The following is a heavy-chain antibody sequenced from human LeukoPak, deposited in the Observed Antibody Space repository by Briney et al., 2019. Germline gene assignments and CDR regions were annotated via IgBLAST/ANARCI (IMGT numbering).Heavy chain of an antibody. CDR1: GFTFSSYA. D-gene: IGHD3-22*01. CDR3: AKNYYDSSGYFDY. Sequence: PGGSLRLSCAVSGFTFSSYAMSWVRQAPGKGLDWVSAISGSGGGTYYADSVKGRFPISRDNSKNTLYLQMNSLRAEDTAVYYCAKNYYDSSGYFDYWGQGTLVTVSS. CDR2: ISGSGGGT. V-gene: IGHV3-23*01. J-gene: IGHJ4*02.